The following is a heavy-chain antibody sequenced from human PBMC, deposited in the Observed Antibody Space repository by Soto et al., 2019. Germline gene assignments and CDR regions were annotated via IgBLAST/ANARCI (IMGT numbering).Heavy chain of an antibody. J-gene: IGHJ4*02. V-gene: IGHV4-39*07. D-gene: IGHD4-17*01. CDR3: ARETYGDYVGYFAL. Sequence: SETLSLTCTVSGDSITSSSHYWGWIRQPPGKGQECIANIYYDGNTYYNPSLKSRVIISVDRSKNQCSLKVRSVTAADTAVYYCARETYGDYVGYFALWGQGIQVIVSS. CDR1: GDSITSSSHY. CDR2: IYYDGNT.